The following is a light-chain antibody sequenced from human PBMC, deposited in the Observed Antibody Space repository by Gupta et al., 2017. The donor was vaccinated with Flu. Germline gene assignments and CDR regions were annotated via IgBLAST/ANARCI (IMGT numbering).Light chain of an antibody. V-gene: IGLV2-14*01. CDR3: SADGGSASLGV. CDR1: NRDIGTYNY. CDR2: EVS. J-gene: IGLJ3*02. Sequence: ITISCTGTNRDIGTYNYVSWYQQHPGKAPNRILYEVSNRPSGISHRFSGSKSVNTAYLTISGLQSEDEADYYCSADGGSASLGVFGGGTRLTVL.